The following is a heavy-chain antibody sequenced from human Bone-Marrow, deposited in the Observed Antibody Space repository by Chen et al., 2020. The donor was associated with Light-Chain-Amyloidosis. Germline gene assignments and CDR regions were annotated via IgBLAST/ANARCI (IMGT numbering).Heavy chain of an antibody. CDR2: ISSNSGSI. Sequence: EVQLVESGGGLVQPGRSLRLSCAASGFTFNDYAMYWVRQGPGKGLEWVSGISSNSGSIGYADSVKGRFSISRDNAKNYLHLQMNSLRPEDTALYYCVKSLIPSRYLYHYYMGVWGKGTTVIVSS. D-gene: IGHD1-1*01. J-gene: IGHJ6*03. V-gene: IGHV3-9*01. CDR1: GFTFNDYA. CDR3: VKSLIPSRYLYHYYMGV.